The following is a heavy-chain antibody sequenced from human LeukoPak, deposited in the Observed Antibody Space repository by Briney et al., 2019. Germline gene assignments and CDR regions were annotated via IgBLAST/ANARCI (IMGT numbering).Heavy chain of an antibody. CDR1: GFTFGDYA. Sequence: PGGSLRLSCTASGFTFGDYAMSWVRQAPGKGLEWVSFIRGEVLGGTTGYAASVKGRFIISRDDSKSIVYLQMNSLQTEDTAIYYCTRPNSGYTPYYFDYWGQGTLVTVSS. CDR3: TRPNSGYTPYYFDY. CDR2: IRGEVLGGTT. D-gene: IGHD5-12*01. V-gene: IGHV3-49*04. J-gene: IGHJ4*02.